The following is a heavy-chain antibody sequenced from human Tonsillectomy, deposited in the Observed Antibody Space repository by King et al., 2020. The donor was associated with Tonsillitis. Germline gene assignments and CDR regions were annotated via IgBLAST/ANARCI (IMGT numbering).Heavy chain of an antibody. Sequence: QLVQSGAEVKKPGASVKVSCKASGYTFTRYYMHWVRQAPGQGLEWVGWVNPKSGGTNYAQKFQGRVTMTRDTSISTAYMELSRLRSDDTAVYYCARDRRFYSCSSPFDYFDYWGQGTLVTVSS. CDR3: ARDRRFYSCSSPFDYFDY. CDR2: VNPKSGGT. CDR1: GYTFTRYY. V-gene: IGHV1-2*02. D-gene: IGHD6-6*01. J-gene: IGHJ4*02.